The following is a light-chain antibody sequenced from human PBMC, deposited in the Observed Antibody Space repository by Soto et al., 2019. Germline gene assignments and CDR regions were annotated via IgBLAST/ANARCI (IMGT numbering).Light chain of an antibody. CDR1: QSVSSSY. Sequence: EIVLTQSPGTLSLSPGERATLSCRASQSVSSSYLAWYQQKPGQAPRLLIYGASSRATGIPDRFSGSGSWTDFTLAISSLQPEDFAVYYCQQYDCSPRLTCGGGTKLDIK. CDR2: GAS. J-gene: IGKJ4*01. V-gene: IGKV3-20*01. CDR3: QQYDCSPRLT.